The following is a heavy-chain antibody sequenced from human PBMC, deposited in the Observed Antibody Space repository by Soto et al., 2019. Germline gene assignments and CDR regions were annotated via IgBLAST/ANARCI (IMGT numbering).Heavy chain of an antibody. CDR2: ISHTGDT. D-gene: IGHD1-26*01. Sequence: ETLSLTCTVSDASVWSDSYFWTWIRQPPGKGLEWIAYISHTGDTNYNPSLKSRVTISIDTSRNQFSLTVTSVTAADTAVYFCARIVVGVTVDLWGQGSLVTVSS. J-gene: IGHJ4*02. V-gene: IGHV4-61*01. CDR1: DASVWSDSYF. CDR3: ARIVVGVTVDL.